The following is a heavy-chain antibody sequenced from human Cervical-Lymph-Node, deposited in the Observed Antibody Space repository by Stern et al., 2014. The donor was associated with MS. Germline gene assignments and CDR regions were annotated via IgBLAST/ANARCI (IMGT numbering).Heavy chain of an antibody. CDR2: IYYSGST. Sequence: QVQLQESGPGLVKPSETLSLTCTVSGGSISSYYWSWIRQPPGKGLEWLGYIYYSGSTNYNPSLKSRVTISGDTSKNQFSLKLSSVTAADTAVYYCAADYGDYYYYGMDVWGQGTTVTVSS. J-gene: IGHJ6*02. V-gene: IGHV4-59*01. D-gene: IGHD4-17*01. CDR3: AADYGDYYYYGMDV. CDR1: GGSISSYY.